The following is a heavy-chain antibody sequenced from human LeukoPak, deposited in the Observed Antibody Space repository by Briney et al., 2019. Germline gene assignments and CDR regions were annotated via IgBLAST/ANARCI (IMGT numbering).Heavy chain of an antibody. CDR3: AREGLAYCGGDCYSIPAYYGMDV. D-gene: IGHD2-21*02. V-gene: IGHV1-46*01. J-gene: IGHJ6*02. CDR2: INPSGGST. CDR1: GYTFTSYY. Sequence: ASVTVSCKASGYTFTSYYMHWVRQAPGQGLEWMGIINPSGGSTSYAQKFQGRVTVTRDTSTSTVYMELSSLRSEDTAVYYCAREGLAYCGGDCYSIPAYYGMDVWGQGTTVTVPS.